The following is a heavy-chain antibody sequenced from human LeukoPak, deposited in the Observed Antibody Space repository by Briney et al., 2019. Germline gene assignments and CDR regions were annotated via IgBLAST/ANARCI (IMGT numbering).Heavy chain of an antibody. CDR3: ARAHPPYYYDSSGYYPGVFDY. CDR1: GYTFTSYA. D-gene: IGHD3-22*01. Sequence: ASVKVSCKASGYTFTSYAMNWVRQAPGQGLEWMGWINTNTGNPTYAQGFTGRFVFSLDTSVSTAYLQISSLKAEDTAVYYCARAHPPYYYDSSGYYPGVFDYWGQGTLVTVSS. J-gene: IGHJ4*02. CDR2: INTNTGNP. V-gene: IGHV7-4-1*02.